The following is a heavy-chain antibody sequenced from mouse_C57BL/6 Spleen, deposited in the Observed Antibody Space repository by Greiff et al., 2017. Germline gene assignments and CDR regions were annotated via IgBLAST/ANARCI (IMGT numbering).Heavy chain of an antibody. CDR2: IYPSDSET. J-gene: IGHJ4*01. V-gene: IGHV1-61*01. CDR3: ARFSYGNYEEVYAMDY. CDR1: GYTFTSYW. D-gene: IGHD2-1*01. Sequence: QVQLQQPGAELVRPGSSVKLSCKASGYTFTSYWMDWVKQRPGQGLEWIGNIYPSDSETHYNQKFKDKATLTVDKSSSTAYMQLSSLTSEDSAVYYCARFSYGNYEEVYAMDYWGQGTSVTVSS.